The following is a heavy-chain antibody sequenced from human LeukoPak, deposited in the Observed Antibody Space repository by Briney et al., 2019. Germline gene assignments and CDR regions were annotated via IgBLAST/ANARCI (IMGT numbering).Heavy chain of an antibody. D-gene: IGHD6-13*01. CDR3: ARDPLQQLANQIDY. V-gene: IGHV3-21*01. CDR2: ISSSSSYI. J-gene: IGHJ4*02. CDR1: GFTFRSYS. Sequence: GGSLRLSCAASGFTFRSYSMNWVGQAPGKGLEWVSPISSSSSYIYYADSVKGRFTISRDNAKNSLYLQMNSLRAEDTAVYYCARDPLQQLANQIDYWGQGTLVTVSS.